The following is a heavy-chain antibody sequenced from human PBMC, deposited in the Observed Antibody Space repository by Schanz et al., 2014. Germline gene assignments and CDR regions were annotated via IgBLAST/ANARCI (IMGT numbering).Heavy chain of an antibody. CDR2: INDMGGT. Sequence: QVQLQESGPGLVKPSQTLSLTCTVSGGSIRSLYWNWIRQPPGKGLEWIAYINDMGGTNYNPSLKSRVTISLDTSKKNFSLRLTSVTAADTAVYYCAGICRDDCSVVEAWGQGTRVTVSS. CDR3: AGICRDDCSVVEA. D-gene: IGHD2-21*01. CDR1: GGSIRSLY. V-gene: IGHV4-59*11. J-gene: IGHJ4*02.